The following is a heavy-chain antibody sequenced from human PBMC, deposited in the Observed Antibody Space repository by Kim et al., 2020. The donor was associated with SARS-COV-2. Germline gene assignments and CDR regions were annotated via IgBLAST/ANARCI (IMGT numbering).Heavy chain of an antibody. V-gene: IGHV3-23*01. CDR1: GFTFSNYA. J-gene: IGHJ4*02. Sequence: GGSLRLSCAASGFTFSNYAMSWVRQAPGKGLEWVSTISGSGGSTYYADSVKGRFTISRDNSKNTLYLQMNSLRADDTAVYYCAKGRIAMIRGASYYFDYWGQGTLVTVSS. CDR2: ISGSGGST. D-gene: IGHD3-10*01. CDR3: AKGRIAMIRGASYYFDY.